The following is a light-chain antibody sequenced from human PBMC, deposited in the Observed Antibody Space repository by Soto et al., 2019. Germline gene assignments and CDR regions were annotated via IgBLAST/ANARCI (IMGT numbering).Light chain of an antibody. Sequence: DIQMTQSPSTLSASVGDRVTITCRASQSINSWLAWYQQKPGKAPELLIYDASSLQSGVPSRFSCSGSGTQFTLTISSLQPDDFASYYCQQYNRDSTFGQGTKLEIK. J-gene: IGKJ2*01. CDR3: QQYNRDST. CDR2: DAS. CDR1: QSINSW. V-gene: IGKV1-5*01.